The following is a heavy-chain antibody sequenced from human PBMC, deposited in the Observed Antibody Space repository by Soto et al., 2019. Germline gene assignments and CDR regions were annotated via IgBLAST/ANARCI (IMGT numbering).Heavy chain of an antibody. CDR2: INAGNGNT. V-gene: IGHV1-3*01. CDR3: ARSPGELYYYYYGMDV. D-gene: IGHD1-26*01. Sequence: ASVKVSCKASGYTFTSYAMHWVRQAPGQRLEWMGWINAGNGNTKYSQKFQGRVTITRDTSASTAYMELSSLRSEDTAVYYCARSPGELYYYYYGMDVWGQGTTVTVSS. CDR1: GYTFTSYA. J-gene: IGHJ6*02.